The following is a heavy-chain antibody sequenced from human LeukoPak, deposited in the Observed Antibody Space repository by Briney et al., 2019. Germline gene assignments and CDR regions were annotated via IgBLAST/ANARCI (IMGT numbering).Heavy chain of an antibody. CDR1: GFTFDDYA. V-gene: IGHV3-9*01. CDR3: AKAMPGESLTGYSLYYFDY. J-gene: IGHJ4*02. Sequence: GGSLRLSCAASGFTFDDYAMHWVRHAPGKGLEWVSGISWNSGSIGYADSVKGRFTISRDNAKNSLYLQMNSLRAEDTVLYYCAKAMPGESLTGYSLYYFDYWGQGTLVTVSS. D-gene: IGHD3-9*01. CDR2: ISWNSGSI.